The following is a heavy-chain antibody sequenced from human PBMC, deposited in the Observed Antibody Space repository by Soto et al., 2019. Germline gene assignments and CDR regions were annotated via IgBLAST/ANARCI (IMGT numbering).Heavy chain of an antibody. CDR3: ARRYCSRADCYSDS. J-gene: IGHJ4*02. V-gene: IGHV5-10-1*01. CDR2: IDPGDSSA. D-gene: IGHD2-2*01. CDR1: GYTCFSFW. Sequence: PXESLKIAFHGSGYTCFSFWIVWVRQVPGKGLEWVGRIDPGDSSATYSPTFQGHVTISADRSTRSAYLQWRSLRASDTAIYFCARRYCSRADCYSDSWGQGSLVTVSS.